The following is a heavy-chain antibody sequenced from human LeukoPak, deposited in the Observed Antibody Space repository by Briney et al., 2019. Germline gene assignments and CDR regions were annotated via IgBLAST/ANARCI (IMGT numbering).Heavy chain of an antibody. V-gene: IGHV1-8*03. Sequence: GASVKVSCKASGYTFTSYDINWVRQATGQGLEWMGWMNPNSGNTGYAQKFQGRVTITRNTSISTAYMELSSLRSEDTAVYYCARARVGVVAAPPNGYYYYMDVWGKGTTVTVSS. CDR2: MNPNSGNT. J-gene: IGHJ6*03. CDR3: ARARVGVVAAPPNGYYYYMDV. CDR1: GYTFTSYD. D-gene: IGHD2-15*01.